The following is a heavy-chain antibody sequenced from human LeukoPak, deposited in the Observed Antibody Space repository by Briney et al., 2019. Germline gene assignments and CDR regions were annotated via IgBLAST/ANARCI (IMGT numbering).Heavy chain of an antibody. J-gene: IGHJ6*02. D-gene: IGHD5-12*01. CDR3: ARQPTYSGYAQLGMDV. V-gene: IGHV4-59*08. CDR2: IYYSGST. CDR1: GGSISGYY. Sequence: SETLSLTCTVSGGSISGYYWSWIRQPPGKGLEWIGYIYYSGSTNYNPSLKSRVTISVDTSKNQFSLKLSSVTAADTAVYYCARQPTYSGYAQLGMDVWGQGTTVTVSS.